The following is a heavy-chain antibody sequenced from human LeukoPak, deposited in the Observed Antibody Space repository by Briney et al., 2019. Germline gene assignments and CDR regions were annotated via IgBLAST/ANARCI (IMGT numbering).Heavy chain of an antibody. D-gene: IGHD6-13*01. V-gene: IGHV3-7*01. CDR2: IRKDGSDI. J-gene: IGHJ3*02. Sequence: GGSLRLSCAASGFTLMSWVRQAPGKGLEWVANIRKDGSDIHYVDSVKGRFTISRDNAKNSLYLEMSSLRGEDTALYYCARDTSPRIAAIYYDAFDIWGQGTMVTVSS. CDR1: GFTL. CDR3: ARDTSPRIAAIYYDAFDI.